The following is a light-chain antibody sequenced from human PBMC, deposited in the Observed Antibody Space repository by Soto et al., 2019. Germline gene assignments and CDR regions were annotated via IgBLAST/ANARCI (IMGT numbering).Light chain of an antibody. CDR3: QHYYTSYTT. CDR1: QSVTSNY. CDR2: GAS. V-gene: IGKV3-20*01. Sequence: EIVLTQSPGTLSLSPGERATLSCGASQSVTSNYLAWYQQKPGLAPRLLIFGASTRATGIPDRFSGSGSGTDFTLTISRLEPEDFAVYYCQHYYTSYTTFGQGTKVEIK. J-gene: IGKJ1*01.